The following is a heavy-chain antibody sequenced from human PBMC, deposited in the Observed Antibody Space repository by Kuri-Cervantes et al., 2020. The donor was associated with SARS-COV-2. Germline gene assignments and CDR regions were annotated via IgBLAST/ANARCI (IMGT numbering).Heavy chain of an antibody. D-gene: IGHD2-2*01. CDR3: ARYCSSTSCHRRPGVFDY. Sequence: GESLKISCVPSGFTFSGYDMHWVRQAPGKGLEWVAFIRYDGSDKYYADSVKGRFTISRDSSKNTLYLQMNSLRAGDTAVYYCARYCSSTSCHRRPGVFDYWGQGTLVTVSS. V-gene: IGHV3-30*02. CDR2: IRYDGSDK. J-gene: IGHJ4*02. CDR1: GFTFSGYD.